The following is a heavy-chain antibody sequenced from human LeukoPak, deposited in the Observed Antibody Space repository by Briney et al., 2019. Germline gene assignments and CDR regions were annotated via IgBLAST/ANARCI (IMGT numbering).Heavy chain of an antibody. CDR1: GFTFSSYA. V-gene: IGHV3-23*01. D-gene: IGHD6-6*01. J-gene: IGHJ6*02. CDR3: AKDSSGDPYYYYGMDV. Sequence: GGSLSLSCAASGFTFSSYALSWVRQAPGKGLEWVSAISFSGTNTYYADSVKGRFTISRDNAKNSLYLQMNSLRAEDTALYYCAKDSSGDPYYYYGMDVWGQGTTVTVSS. CDR2: ISFSGTNT.